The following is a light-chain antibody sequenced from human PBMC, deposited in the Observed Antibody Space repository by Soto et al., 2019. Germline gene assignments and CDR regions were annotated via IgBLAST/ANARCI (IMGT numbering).Light chain of an antibody. CDR2: AAS. Sequence: DIQMTQSPSSLSASVGDTVTITCRASQSISIYLNWYQQKPGKAPSLLIYAASSLQKGVPSRFSGSGSGTDLTLTISSLQREDFSTSYCQQSYRTPLTFGGGTKVEIK. CDR1: QSISIY. CDR3: QQSYRTPLT. V-gene: IGKV1-39*01. J-gene: IGKJ4*01.